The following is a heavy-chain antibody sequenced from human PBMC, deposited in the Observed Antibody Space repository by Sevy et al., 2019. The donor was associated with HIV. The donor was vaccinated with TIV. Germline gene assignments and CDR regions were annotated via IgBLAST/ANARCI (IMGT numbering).Heavy chain of an antibody. CDR1: GGSISSGDYY. CDR2: IHYSGVT. CDR3: ARGVGGPGVMITFGGAKYTFDI. D-gene: IGHD3-16*01. V-gene: IGHV4-30-4*08. Sequence: SETLSLTCSVSGGSISSGDYYWGWIRQPPGKGLEWIGYIHYSGVTYYNPSLKSRVSLSLDTSKHQFSLKLNSVTATDTAGYYCARGVGGPGVMITFGGAKYTFDIWGQGTMVTVSS. J-gene: IGHJ3*02.